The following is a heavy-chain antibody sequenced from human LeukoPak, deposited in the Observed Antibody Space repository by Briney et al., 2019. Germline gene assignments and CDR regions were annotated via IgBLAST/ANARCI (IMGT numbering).Heavy chain of an antibody. Sequence: ASVKVSCKASGYTINSYAMNWVRQAPGQGLEWMAWINTNTGNPPYAQGFTGRFVFSLDTSISTAYLHISGLKAEDTAVYYCARDGLRSCTSSSCYPGEDAFDIWGQGTRVTVSS. V-gene: IGHV7-4-1*02. CDR2: INTNTGNP. CDR3: ARDGLRSCTSSSCYPGEDAFDI. J-gene: IGHJ3*02. D-gene: IGHD2-2*01. CDR1: GYTINSYA.